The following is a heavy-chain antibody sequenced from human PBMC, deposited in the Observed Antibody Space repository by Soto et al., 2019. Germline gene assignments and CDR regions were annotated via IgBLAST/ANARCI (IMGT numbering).Heavy chain of an antibody. V-gene: IGHV1-69*01. CDR2: IIPICGTA. CDR3: ASGGARRRGSYFGGY. Sequence: QVQLVQSGAEVKKPGASVKVSCKASGGTFSSDAISWVRQAPRQGLEWMGWIIPICGTANYAQKFQDRVTITADESTSTAYMELSSLRSEDTAVYYGASGGARRRGSYFGGYWGQGTLVTVSS. D-gene: IGHD1-26*01. CDR1: GGTFSSDA. J-gene: IGHJ4*02.